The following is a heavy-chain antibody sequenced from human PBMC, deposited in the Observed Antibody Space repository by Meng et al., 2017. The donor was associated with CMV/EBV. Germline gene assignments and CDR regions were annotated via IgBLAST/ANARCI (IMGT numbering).Heavy chain of an antibody. V-gene: IGHV4-34*01. CDR2: INHSGST. J-gene: IGHJ1*01. D-gene: IGHD2-2*01. Sequence: SETLSLTCAVYGGSFSGYYWSWIRQPPGKGLGWIGEINHSGSTNYNPSLKSRVTISVDTSKNQFSLKLSSVTAADTAVYYCARGGYCSSTSCYDEYFQHWGQGTLVTVSS. CDR3: ARGGYCSSTSCYDEYFQH. CDR1: GGSFSGYY.